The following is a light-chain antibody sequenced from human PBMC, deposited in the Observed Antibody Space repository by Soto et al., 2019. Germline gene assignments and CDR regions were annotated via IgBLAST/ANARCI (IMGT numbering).Light chain of an antibody. Sequence: EIVLMQSPGILSLSPGERATLSCRASQTLSTNSLAWYQQRPGQTPRLLIYAASTRNTDIPDRFNGSGSGTDFALTISRLEPEDFALYYCQQYDASPLTFGPGTKVDVK. J-gene: IGKJ3*01. V-gene: IGKV3-20*01. CDR3: QQYDASPLT. CDR2: AAS. CDR1: QTLSTNS.